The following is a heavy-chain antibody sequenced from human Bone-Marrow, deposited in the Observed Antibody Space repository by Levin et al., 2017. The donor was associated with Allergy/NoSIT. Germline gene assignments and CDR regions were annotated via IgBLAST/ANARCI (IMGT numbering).Heavy chain of an antibody. D-gene: IGHD2-2*01. CDR3: AREIVVATTRRGYYYYMDV. CDR1: GGTFSSYA. V-gene: IGHV1-69*06. J-gene: IGHJ6*03. Sequence: SVKVSCKASGGTFSSYAISWVRQAPGQGLEWMGGIIPIFGTANYAQKFQGRVTITADKSTSTAYMELSSLRSEDTAVYYCAREIVVATTRRGYYYYMDVWGKGTTVTVSS. CDR2: IIPIFGTA.